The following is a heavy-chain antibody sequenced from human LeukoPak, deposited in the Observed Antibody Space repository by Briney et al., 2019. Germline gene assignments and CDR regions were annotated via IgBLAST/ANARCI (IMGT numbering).Heavy chain of an antibody. J-gene: IGHJ4*02. CDR1: GYTFTGYY. Sequence: ASVKVSCKASGYTFTGYYMHWVRQAPGQGLEWMGRINPNSGGTNYAQKFQGRVTMTRDTSISTAYMELSRLRSDDTAVYYCARTWIQLWWRGTYFDYWGQGTLVTVSS. CDR3: ARTWIQLWWRGTYFDY. CDR2: INPNSGGT. V-gene: IGHV1-2*06. D-gene: IGHD5-18*01.